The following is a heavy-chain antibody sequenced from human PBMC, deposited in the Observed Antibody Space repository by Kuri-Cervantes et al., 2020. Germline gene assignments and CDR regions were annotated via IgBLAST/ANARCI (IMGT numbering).Heavy chain of an antibody. CDR1: GFTFSDYY. CDR3: AKATGYYYDSSGPYLFDY. V-gene: IGHV3-11*01. D-gene: IGHD3-22*01. Sequence: LSLTCAASGFTFSDYYMSWIRQAPGKGLEWVSYISSSGSTIYYADSVKGRFTISRDNSKNTLYLQMNSLRAEDTAVYYCAKATGYYYDSSGPYLFDYWGQGTLVTVSS. CDR2: ISSSGSTI. J-gene: IGHJ4*02.